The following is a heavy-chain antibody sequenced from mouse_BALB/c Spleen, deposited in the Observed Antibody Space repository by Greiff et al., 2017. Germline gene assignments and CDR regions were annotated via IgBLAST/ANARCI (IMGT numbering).Heavy chain of an antibody. CDR1: GFTFSSFG. D-gene: IGHD2-4*01. V-gene: IGHV5-17*02. J-gene: IGHJ1*01. CDR2: ISSGSSTI. Sequence: EVKLVESGGGLVQPGGSRKLSCAASGFTFSSFGMHWVRQAPEKGLEWVAYISSGSSTIYYADTVKGRFTISRDNPKNTLFLQMTSLRSEDTAMYYCARGYDYLWYFDVWGAGTTVTVSS. CDR3: ARGYDYLWYFDV.